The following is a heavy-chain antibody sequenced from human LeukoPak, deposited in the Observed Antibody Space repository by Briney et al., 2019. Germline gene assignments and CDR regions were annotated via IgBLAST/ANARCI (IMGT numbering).Heavy chain of an antibody. V-gene: IGHV5-51*01. CDR3: ARSFYDSTGNFDY. CDR1: GYSFTSYW. J-gene: IGHJ4*02. D-gene: IGHD3-22*01. Sequence: GESLKISCKGSGYSFTSYWIGWVRQMPGKGLEWMGIIYPGDSDTRYSPTFQGQVTISADKSISTAYLQWSSLKASDTAMYYCARSFYDSTGNFDYWGQGTLVTVSS. CDR2: IYPGDSDT.